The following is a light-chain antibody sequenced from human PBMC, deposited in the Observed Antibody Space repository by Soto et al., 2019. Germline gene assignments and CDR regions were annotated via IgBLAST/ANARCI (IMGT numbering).Light chain of an antibody. CDR2: LGS. CDR1: QSLLQSNGYSY. V-gene: IGKV2-28*01. CDR3: MQALETPYA. Sequence: DIVMTQSPLSLPVTPGGPASISCRSSQSLLQSNGYSYVDWYLQKPGQSPQLLIFLGSNRAAGVPDRFSGSGSGTDFILKISRVEAEDVGTYYCMQALETPYAFGQGTKLEIK. J-gene: IGKJ2*01.